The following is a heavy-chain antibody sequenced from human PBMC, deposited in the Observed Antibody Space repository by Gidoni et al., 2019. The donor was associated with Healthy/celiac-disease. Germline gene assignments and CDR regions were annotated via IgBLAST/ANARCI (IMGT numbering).Heavy chain of an antibody. Sequence: QVQLQQWGAGLLKPSETLSLTCAVYGGSFSGYYCSWIRQPPGKGLEWIGEINHSGSTNYNPSLKSRVTISVDTSKNQFSLKLSSVTAADTAVYYCARAHRYSSGWYSRLFDYWGQGTLVTVSS. V-gene: IGHV4-34*01. J-gene: IGHJ4*02. CDR1: GGSFSGYY. CDR3: ARAHRYSSGWYSRLFDY. CDR2: INHSGST. D-gene: IGHD6-19*01.